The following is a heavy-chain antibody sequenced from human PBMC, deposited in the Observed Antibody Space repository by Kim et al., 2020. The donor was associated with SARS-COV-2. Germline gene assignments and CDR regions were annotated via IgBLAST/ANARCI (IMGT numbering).Heavy chain of an antibody. J-gene: IGHJ4*02. CDR3: ARELDYDFWSGPGVDY. D-gene: IGHD3-3*01. V-gene: IGHV1-3*01. CDR2: INAGNGNT. Sequence: ASVKVSCKASGYTFTSYAMHWVRQAPGQRLEWMGWINAGNGNTKYSQKFQGRVTITRDTSASTAYMELSSLRSEDTAVYYCARELDYDFWSGPGVDYWGQGTLVTVSS. CDR1: GYTFTSYA.